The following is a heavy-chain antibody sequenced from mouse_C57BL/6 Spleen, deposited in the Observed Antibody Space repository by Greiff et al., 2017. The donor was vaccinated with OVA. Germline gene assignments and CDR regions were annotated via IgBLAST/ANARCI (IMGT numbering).Heavy chain of an antibody. V-gene: IGHV1-81*01. J-gene: IGHJ2*01. D-gene: IGHD2-1*01. CDR1: GYTFTSYG. CDR3: ARGHYGNYNFDY. Sequence: QVQLQQSGAELARPGASVKLSCKASGYTFTSYGISWVKQRTGQGLEWIGEIYPRSGNTYYNEKFKGKATLTADKSSSTAYMELRSLTSEDSAVYVCARGHYGNYNFDYWGQGTTLTVSS. CDR2: IYPRSGNT.